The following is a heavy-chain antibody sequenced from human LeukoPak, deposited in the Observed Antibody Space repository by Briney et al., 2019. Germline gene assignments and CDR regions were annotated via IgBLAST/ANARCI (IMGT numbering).Heavy chain of an antibody. CDR1: GFTSSSYA. CDR2: ISSSSSTI. CDR3: ARSIHY. J-gene: IGHJ4*02. V-gene: IGHV3-48*02. Sequence: GGSLRLSRAASGFTSSSYAMNWVRQAPGKGLEWISYISSSSSTIYYADSVKGRFTISRDNAKNSLYLQMNSLRDEDTAVYYCARSIHYWGQGTLVTVSS.